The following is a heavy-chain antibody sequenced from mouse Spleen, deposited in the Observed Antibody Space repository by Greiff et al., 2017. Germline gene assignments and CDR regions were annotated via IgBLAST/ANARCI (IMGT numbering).Heavy chain of an antibody. CDR2: IDPENGDT. CDR3: NAGSPGY. Sequence: DVQLQESGAELVRSGASVKLSCTASGFNIKDYYMHWVKQRPEQGLEWIGWIDPENGDTEYAPKFQGKATMTADTSSNTAYLQLSSLTSEDTAVYYCNAGSPGYWGQGTTLTVSS. J-gene: IGHJ2*01. V-gene: IGHV14-4*02. CDR1: GFNIKDYY.